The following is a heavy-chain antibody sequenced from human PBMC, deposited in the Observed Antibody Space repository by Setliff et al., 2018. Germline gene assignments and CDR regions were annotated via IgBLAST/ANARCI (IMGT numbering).Heavy chain of an antibody. CDR1: GGSISSGSYH. J-gene: IGHJ5*02. CDR2: IYTTGRT. V-gene: IGHV4-61*09. Sequence: SETLSLTCTVSGGSISSGSYHWTWIRQPAGKGLEWIGHIYTTGRTTYNPSLKSRLTISIDTSKNQISLKMTSVTAADTAVYYCARHRAEDYYGSGTIIWGWFDPWGQGTLVTVSS. D-gene: IGHD3-10*01. CDR3: ARHRAEDYYGSGTIIWGWFDP.